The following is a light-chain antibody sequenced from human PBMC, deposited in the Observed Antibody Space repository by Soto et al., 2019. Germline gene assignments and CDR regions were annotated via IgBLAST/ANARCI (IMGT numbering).Light chain of an antibody. V-gene: IGKV3-15*01. CDR2: DAS. CDR3: QQYNNWTPWT. J-gene: IGKJ1*01. Sequence: ILMTQSPATLSVSPGERATLSCRASQSVSNNLAWYQQKPGQAPRLLIYDASTRATGIPARFSGSGSGTEFTLTISGLQSEDFAGYYCQQYNNWTPWTFGQGTKVEIK. CDR1: QSVSNN.